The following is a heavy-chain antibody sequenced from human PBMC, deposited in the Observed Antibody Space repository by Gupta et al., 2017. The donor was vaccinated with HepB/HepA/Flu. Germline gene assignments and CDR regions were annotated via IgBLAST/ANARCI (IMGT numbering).Heavy chain of an antibody. Sequence: EAQVEESGGGVVQPGGSLRLSCAASEFTFSNSWMHWFRQAPGKGLGWVSRIKSDGSRIDYADSVKGRFTISRDNAKKTLYLQMNSLRAEDTAVYYCRRDAFGERDYWGQGVLVTVSS. CDR2: IKSDGSRI. V-gene: IGHV3-74*01. J-gene: IGHJ4*02. CDR3: RRDAFGERDY. CDR1: EFTFSNSW. D-gene: IGHD3-10*01.